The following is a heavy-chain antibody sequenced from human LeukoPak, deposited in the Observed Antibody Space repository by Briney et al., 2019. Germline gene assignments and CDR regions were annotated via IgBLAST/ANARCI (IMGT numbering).Heavy chain of an antibody. D-gene: IGHD1-26*01. CDR3: ASQWEHAYYFDY. CDR1: GYTFTGYY. J-gene: IGHJ4*02. V-gene: IGHV1-2*02. CDR2: INPNSGGI. Sequence: ASVKVSCKASGYTFTGYYMHWVRQAPGQGLEWMGWINPNSGGINYAQKFQGRVTMTRDTSISTAYMELSRLRSDDTAVYYCASQWEHAYYFDYWGQGTLVTVSS.